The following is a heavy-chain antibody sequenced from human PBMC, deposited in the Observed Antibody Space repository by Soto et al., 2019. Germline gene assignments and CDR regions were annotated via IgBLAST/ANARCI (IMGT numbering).Heavy chain of an antibody. CDR2: ISYDGDDK. D-gene: IGHD2-8*01. CDR3: TKAAGKWRSNPDDGRDV. CDR1: GFSFSSYG. J-gene: IGHJ6*04. V-gene: IGHV3-30*18. Sequence: QGQLVESGGGVVQPGKSLRLSCEGSGFSFSSYGMHWVRQPPGKGLEWVALISYDGDDKFYPDSVKGRFSISRDNSRDTLFLEIDGMRPDATGVYSCTKAAGKWRSNPDDGRDVWGEGTTVTASS.